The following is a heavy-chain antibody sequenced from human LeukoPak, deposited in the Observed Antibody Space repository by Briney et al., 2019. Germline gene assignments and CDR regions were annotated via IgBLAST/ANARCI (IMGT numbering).Heavy chain of an antibody. J-gene: IGHJ4*02. V-gene: IGHV4-34*01. Sequence: SETLSLTCAVYGGSFSGYYWSWIRQPPGKGLEWIGEINHSGSTNYNPSLKSRVTISVDTSKNQFSLKLSSVTAADTAVYYCARRFILTGYTFDYWGQGTLVTVSS. D-gene: IGHD3-9*01. CDR2: INHSGST. CDR3: ARRFILTGYTFDY. CDR1: GGSFSGYY.